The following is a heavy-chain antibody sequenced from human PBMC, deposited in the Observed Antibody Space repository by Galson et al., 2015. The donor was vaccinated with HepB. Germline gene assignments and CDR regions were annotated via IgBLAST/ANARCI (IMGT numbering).Heavy chain of an antibody. CDR2: INTHNGNT. V-gene: IGHV1-18*01. Sequence: SVKVSCKASGYTFSSYSITWVRQAPGQGLEWMGWINTHNGNTEYAQKFQGRVTMTTDTSTSTAYMELRSLRSDDTAVYYCARGALIVVVGATQNNWFDPWGQGTLVTVSS. CDR3: ARGALIVVVGATQNNWFDP. D-gene: IGHD2-15*01. J-gene: IGHJ5*02. CDR1: GYTFSSYS.